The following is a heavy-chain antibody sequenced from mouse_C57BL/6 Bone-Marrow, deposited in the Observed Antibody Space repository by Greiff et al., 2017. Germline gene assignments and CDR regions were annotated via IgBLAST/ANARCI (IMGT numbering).Heavy chain of an antibody. CDR2: IYLGNGYT. V-gene: IGHV1-58*01. D-gene: IGHD2-5*01. Sequence: VQLQQSGAELVRPGSSVKMSCKTSGYTFTSYGINWVKQRPGQGLEWIGYIYLGNGYTEYNEKFKGKATLTSDTSSSTAYMQLSSLTSEDAAIYFCAEEGDSNWGYWGQGTTLTVSS. J-gene: IGHJ2*01. CDR1: GYTFTSYG. CDR3: AEEGDSNWGY.